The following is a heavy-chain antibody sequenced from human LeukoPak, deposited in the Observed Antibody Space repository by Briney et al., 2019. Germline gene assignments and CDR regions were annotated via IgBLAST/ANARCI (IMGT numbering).Heavy chain of an antibody. CDR2: IIPIFGTA. V-gene: IGHV1-69*13. D-gene: IGHD3-10*01. CDR1: GGTFSSYA. J-gene: IGHJ5*02. Sequence: ASVKVSCKASGGTFSSYAISWERQAPGQGLEWMGGIIPIFGTANYAQKFQGRVTITADESTSTAYMELSSLRSEDTAVYYCARTYIGGSGSYSAPFDPWGQGTLVTVSS. CDR3: ARTYIGGSGSYSAPFDP.